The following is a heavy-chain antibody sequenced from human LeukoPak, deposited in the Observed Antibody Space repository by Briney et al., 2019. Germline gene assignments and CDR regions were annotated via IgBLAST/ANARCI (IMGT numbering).Heavy chain of an antibody. V-gene: IGHV4-39*07. CDR1: GGSINSANYY. J-gene: IGHJ3*02. CDR2: IYYSGSA. Sequence: SETLSLTCTVSGGSINSANYYWGWIRQPPGKGLEWIGSIYYSGSAYYSSSLKSRVTILVDTSKNQFSLKLSSVTAADTAVYYCARDRGVYAIGGKAFDIWGQGTMVTVSS. D-gene: IGHD2-8*01. CDR3: ARDRGVYAIGGKAFDI.